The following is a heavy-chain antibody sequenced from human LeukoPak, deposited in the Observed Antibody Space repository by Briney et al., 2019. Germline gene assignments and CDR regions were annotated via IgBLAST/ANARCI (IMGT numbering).Heavy chain of an antibody. J-gene: IGHJ5*02. Sequence: GGSLRLSCAASGFTVGSGRRMSWVRQAPGEGLEWISTIYSDDATNYGDSVKGRFTISRDNSRNTLDLQMNSLRVEDTAVHYCVRERFNNDYEAWGQGILVTVSS. V-gene: IGHV3-53*01. CDR2: IYSDDAT. CDR3: VRERFNNDYEA. D-gene: IGHD3-22*01. CDR1: GFTVGSGR.